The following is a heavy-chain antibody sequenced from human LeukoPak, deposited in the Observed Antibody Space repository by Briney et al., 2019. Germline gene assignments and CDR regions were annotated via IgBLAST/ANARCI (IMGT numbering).Heavy chain of an antibody. J-gene: IGHJ4*02. Sequence: ASVKVSCKASGYTFTSYAMHWVRQAPGQRLEWMGWINAGNGNTKYSQTFQGRVTITRDTAANTAYMELSSLRSEDTAVYYCAGDPSEAVAGIGGDYWGQGTLVTVSS. CDR2: INAGNGNT. D-gene: IGHD6-19*01. V-gene: IGHV1-3*01. CDR1: GYTFTSYA. CDR3: AGDPSEAVAGIGGDY.